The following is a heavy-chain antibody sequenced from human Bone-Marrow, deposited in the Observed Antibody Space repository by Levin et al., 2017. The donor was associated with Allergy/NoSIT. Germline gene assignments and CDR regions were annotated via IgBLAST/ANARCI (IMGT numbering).Heavy chain of an antibody. CDR3: GRGGTVTDFDY. J-gene: IGHJ4*02. D-gene: IGHD4-17*01. V-gene: IGHV3-13*01. CDR2: IGATGDT. CDR1: GFTLSGYD. Sequence: GGSLRLSCAASGFTLSGYDLHWVRQATGKGLEWVSSIGATGDTYYLGSVKGRFTISRENAKNSLYLQMNSLTAGDTAVYYCGRGGTVTDFDYWGQGTLVTVSS.